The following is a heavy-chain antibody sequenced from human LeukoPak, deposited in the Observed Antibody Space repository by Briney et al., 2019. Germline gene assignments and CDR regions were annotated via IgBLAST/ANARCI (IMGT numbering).Heavy chain of an antibody. CDR3: ARRFCTGGSCYPDY. J-gene: IGHJ4*02. CDR1: GYTFMGYY. CDR2: INYNNGGS. D-gene: IGHD2-15*01. V-gene: IGHV1-2*02. Sequence: ASVKVSCKDSGYTFMGYYIHCVRLAPEQGPAWLGMINYNNGGSNYAQRFQGRVTMTRDTSISTAYMELSGLTSDDTAVYYCARRFCTGGSCYPDYWGQGTLVTVSS.